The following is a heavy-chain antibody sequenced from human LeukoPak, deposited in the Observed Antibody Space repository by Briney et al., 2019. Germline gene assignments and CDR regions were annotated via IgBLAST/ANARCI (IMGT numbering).Heavy chain of an antibody. Sequence: GGSLRLSCAASGFTFSDYYMSWIRQAPGKGLEWVSYISSSSSYTNYADSVKGRFTISRDNAKNSPYLQMNSLRAEDTAVYYCARNFWSGYYIFDYWGQGTLVTVSS. CDR3: ARNFWSGYYIFDY. CDR2: ISSSSSYT. D-gene: IGHD3-3*01. V-gene: IGHV3-11*06. CDR1: GFTFSDYY. J-gene: IGHJ4*02.